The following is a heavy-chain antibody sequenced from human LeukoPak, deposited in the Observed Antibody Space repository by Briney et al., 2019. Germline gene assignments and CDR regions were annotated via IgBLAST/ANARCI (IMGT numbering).Heavy chain of an antibody. Sequence: GGSLRLSCAASGFTFSNYDMIWVRQGPEKGLEWVSIIGGSGGSTYYADSVKGRFTTSRDNSKNTLYLQMNSLRAEDTAVYYCAKDRGVGAFDIWGQGTMVTVSS. D-gene: IGHD3-10*01. V-gene: IGHV3-23*01. CDR1: GFTFSNYD. CDR3: AKDRGVGAFDI. CDR2: IGGSGGST. J-gene: IGHJ3*02.